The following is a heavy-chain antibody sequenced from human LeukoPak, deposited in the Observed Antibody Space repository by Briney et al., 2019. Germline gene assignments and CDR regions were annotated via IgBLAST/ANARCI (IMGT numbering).Heavy chain of an antibody. CDR2: ISAYNGNT. Sequence: ASVKVSCKASGYTFTSYGISWVRQAPGQGLEWMGWISAYNGNTNYARKLQGRVTMTTDTSTSTAYMELRSLRSDDTAVYYCARDGIAVAGTSEWDWFDPWGQGTLVTVSS. J-gene: IGHJ5*02. CDR1: GYTFTSYG. V-gene: IGHV1-18*01. D-gene: IGHD6-19*01. CDR3: ARDGIAVAGTSEWDWFDP.